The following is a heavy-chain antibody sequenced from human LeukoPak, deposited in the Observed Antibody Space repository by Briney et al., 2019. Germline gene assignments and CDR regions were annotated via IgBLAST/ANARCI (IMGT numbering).Heavy chain of an antibody. J-gene: IGHJ4*02. CDR3: ARGLMVRGVSGLLLG. CDR1: GGSIRSYY. V-gene: IGHV4-59*01. Sequence: SETLSLTCTVSGGSIRSYYWSWIRQPPGKGLEWIGYSYYSGSTNYNPSLKSRVTISVDTSKNQFSLKLSSVTAADTAVYYCARGLMVRGVSGLLLGWGQGTLVTVSS. CDR2: SYYSGST. D-gene: IGHD3-10*01.